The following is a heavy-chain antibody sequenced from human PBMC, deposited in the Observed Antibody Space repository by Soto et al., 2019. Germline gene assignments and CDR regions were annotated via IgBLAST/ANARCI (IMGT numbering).Heavy chain of an antibody. J-gene: IGHJ4*01. V-gene: IGHV5-51*01. CDR1: GHSFTSSW. CDR3: ARPRRDGYDSVTFDY. CDR2: IYPGDSDT. Sequence: GESLKISCKDSGHSFTSSWIAWVRQMPGKGLEWMGIIYPGDSDTEYSPSFQGQVTISADKSINTAYLHCISLKASDSAMYYCARPRRDGYDSVTFDYWGHGTLVTVSS. D-gene: IGHD5-12*01.